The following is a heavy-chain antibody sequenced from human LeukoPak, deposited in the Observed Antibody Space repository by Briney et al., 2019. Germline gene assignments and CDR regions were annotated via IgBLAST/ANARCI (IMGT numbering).Heavy chain of an antibody. J-gene: IGHJ3*02. D-gene: IGHD1-26*01. CDR1: GYTFTSYY. CDR2: INPSGGST. CDR3: ARVVSARVIGDAFDI. V-gene: IGHV1-46*01. Sequence: GASVKVSCKASGYTFTSYYMHWVRQAPGQGLEWMGIINPSGGSTSYAQKFQGRVTMTRDMSTSTVYMELSSLRSEDTAVYYCARVVSARVIGDAFDIWGQGTMVTVSS.